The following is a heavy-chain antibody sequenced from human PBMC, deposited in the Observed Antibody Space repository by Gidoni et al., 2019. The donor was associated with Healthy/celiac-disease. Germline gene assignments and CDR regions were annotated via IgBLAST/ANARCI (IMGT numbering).Heavy chain of an antibody. V-gene: IGHV1-2*06. D-gene: IGHD3-22*01. Sequence: QVQLVQSGAEVKKPGASVKVSCKASGYTLTGYYMHWVRQAPGQGLEWMGRINPNSGCTNYAQKFQGRVTMTRDTSISTAYMELSRLRSDDTAVYYCARDPDRRGIVDYWGQGTLVTVSS. J-gene: IGHJ4*02. CDR3: ARDPDRRGIVDY. CDR1: GYTLTGYY. CDR2: INPNSGCT.